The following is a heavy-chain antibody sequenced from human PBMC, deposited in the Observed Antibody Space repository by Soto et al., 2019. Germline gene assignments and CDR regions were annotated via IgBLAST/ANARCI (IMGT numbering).Heavy chain of an antibody. CDR2: VSGGSGVT. Sequence: EMQLLETGGGLVQPGGSLRLSCVVSGFSFSTYGVTWVRQAPGKGLEWVCGVSGGSGVTHYTDSVKGRFTISGDDSKNTVYLQMHSLRGEDTAVYYCTRWNGYGDLWGQGTLVTVSS. J-gene: IGHJ5*02. CDR3: TRWNGYGDL. CDR1: GFSFSTYG. D-gene: IGHD1-1*01. V-gene: IGHV3-23*01.